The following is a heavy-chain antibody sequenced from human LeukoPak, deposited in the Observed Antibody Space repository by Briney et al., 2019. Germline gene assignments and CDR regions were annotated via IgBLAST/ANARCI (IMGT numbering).Heavy chain of an antibody. CDR3: VKDLGDDYENAFDF. V-gene: IGHV3-23*01. Sequence: GGSLRLSCEASGFAFSRYAMSWVRHPPGRGLEWVSSVSGSGESTFYAASVKRRYTISRDNSKNTVYLQMNSLRAEDTAPYYCVKDLGDDYENAFDFWGQGTLVTVSS. D-gene: IGHD4-17*01. CDR1: GFAFSRYA. CDR2: VSGSGEST. J-gene: IGHJ3*01.